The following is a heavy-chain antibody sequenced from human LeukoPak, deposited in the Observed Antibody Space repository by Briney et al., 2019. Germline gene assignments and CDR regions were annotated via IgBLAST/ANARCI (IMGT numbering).Heavy chain of an antibody. CDR2: IYHSGNT. CDR3: ASGDSSGWSYEHDY. CDR1: GGSISSNNW. V-gene: IGHV4-4*02. D-gene: IGHD6-19*01. Sequence: SGTLSLTCAVSGGSISSNNWWSWVRQPPGRGLEWIGEIYHSGNTKYNPSLKSRVTISVDKSNNQFSLKLTSVTAADTAVYFCASGDSSGWSYEHDYWGQGTQVTVSS. J-gene: IGHJ4*02.